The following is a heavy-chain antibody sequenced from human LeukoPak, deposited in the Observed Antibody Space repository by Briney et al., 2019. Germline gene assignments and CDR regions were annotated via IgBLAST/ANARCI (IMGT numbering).Heavy chain of an antibody. J-gene: IGHJ4*01. Sequence: PGGSLRLSCAASGFTFSNYAMSWVRQAPGKGLEWVSAIGVNTYYTDSVKGRFTISRDNAKNTLYLQMNRLSAEDTALYYCTRATVPLWAPGEKGHFFYCWGQGTLVTVSS. CDR2: IGVNT. V-gene: IGHV3-23*01. CDR1: GFTFSNYA. D-gene: IGHD3-16*01. CDR3: TRATVPLWAPGEKGHFFYC.